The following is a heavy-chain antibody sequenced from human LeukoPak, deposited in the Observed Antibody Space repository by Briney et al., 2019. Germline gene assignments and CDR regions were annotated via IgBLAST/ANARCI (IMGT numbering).Heavy chain of an antibody. CDR1: GFTVSSNY. CDR2: LYSGGSA. Sequence: PGGSPRLSCAASGFTVSSNYMSWVRQAPGKGLEWVSVLYSGGSAYYVDSVKGRFSISRDNSENTLHLQMSLLRADDTAVYYCARGGLGGTIISPGYFDHWGQGALVTVSS. CDR3: ARGGLGGTIISPGYFDH. D-gene: IGHD3-10*01. J-gene: IGHJ4*02. V-gene: IGHV3-66*01.